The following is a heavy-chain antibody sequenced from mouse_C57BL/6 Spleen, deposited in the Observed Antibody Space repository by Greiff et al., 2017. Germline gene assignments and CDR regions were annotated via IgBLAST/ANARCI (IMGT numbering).Heavy chain of an antibody. CDR1: GYTFTSYW. J-gene: IGHJ2*01. CDR3: ARRSGPDYGSPYFDY. D-gene: IGHD1-1*01. CDR2: INPSNGGT. Sequence: QVQLQQPGTELVKPGASVKLSCKASGYTFTSYWMHWVKQRPGRGLAWIGSINPSNGGTNYNEKFKSKATLTVDKSSSTAYMKLSSLTTEESAVYYWARRSGPDYGSPYFDYWGQGTTLTVSS. V-gene: IGHV1-53*01.